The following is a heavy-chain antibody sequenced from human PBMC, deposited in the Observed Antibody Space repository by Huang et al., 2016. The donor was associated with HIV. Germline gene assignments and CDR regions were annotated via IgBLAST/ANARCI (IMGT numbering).Heavy chain of an antibody. J-gene: IGHJ4*02. D-gene: IGHD3-22*01. Sequence: QVQLVQSGAEVKKPGSSVKVSCKASGGSFRNVAIGWVRQAPGQGIEWMGGIIPTLGTAKYAQKFQGRVTIIADESTSTAYMELSSLRSEDTAVYYCATVDYYDTSGPQRGYFDNWGQGTLVTVSS. CDR3: ATVDYYDTSGPQRGYFDN. CDR1: GGSFRNVA. CDR2: IIPTLGTA. V-gene: IGHV1-69*01.